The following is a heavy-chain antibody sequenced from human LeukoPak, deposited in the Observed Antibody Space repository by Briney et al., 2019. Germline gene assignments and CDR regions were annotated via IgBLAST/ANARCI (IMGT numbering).Heavy chain of an antibody. CDR1: GYSFINYY. CDR3: AREAYYYYYMDV. CDR2: IIPIFGTA. V-gene: IGHV1-69*06. Sequence: SVKVSCKASGYSFINYYIHWVRQAPGQGLEWMGGIIPIFGTANYAQKFQGRVTITADKSTSTAYMELSSLRSEDTAVYYCAREAYYYYYMDVWGKGTTVTVSS. J-gene: IGHJ6*03.